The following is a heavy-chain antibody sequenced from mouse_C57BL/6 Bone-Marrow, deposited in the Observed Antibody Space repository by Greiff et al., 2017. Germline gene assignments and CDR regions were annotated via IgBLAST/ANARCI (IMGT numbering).Heavy chain of an antibody. V-gene: IGHV1-81*01. Sequence: VQLQQSGAELARPGASVKLSCKASGYTFTSYGISWVKQRTGQGLEWIGEIYPRSGNTYYNEKFKGKATLTADKSSSKAYMELRSLTSEDSAVYFCARVGYYWFAYWGQGTLVTVSA. CDR2: IYPRSGNT. D-gene: IGHD2-3*01. CDR3: ARVGYYWFAY. J-gene: IGHJ3*01. CDR1: GYTFTSYG.